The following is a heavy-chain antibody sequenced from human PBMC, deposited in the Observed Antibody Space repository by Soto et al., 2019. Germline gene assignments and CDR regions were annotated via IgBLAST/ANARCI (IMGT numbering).Heavy chain of an antibody. V-gene: IGHV1-69*06. D-gene: IGHD6-13*01. CDR1: GGTFSSYA. CDR2: IIPIFGTA. CDR3: ARSYSRSWRYYSGMDV. Sequence: SVKVSCKASGGTFSSYAISWVRQAPGQGLEWMGGIIPIFGTANYAQKFQGRVTITADKSTSTAYMELSSLRSEDTAVYYCARSYSRSWRYYSGMDVWGQGTTVTVSS. J-gene: IGHJ6*02.